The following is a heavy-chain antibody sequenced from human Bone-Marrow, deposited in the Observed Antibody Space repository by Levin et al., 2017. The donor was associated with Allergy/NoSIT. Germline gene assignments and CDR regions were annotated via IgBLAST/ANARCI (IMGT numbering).Heavy chain of an antibody. D-gene: IGHD4-17*01. J-gene: IGHJ3*02. CDR1: GFTFSSYS. CDR2: ISSSSSYI. V-gene: IGHV3-21*01. Sequence: PGGSLRLSCAASGFTFSSYSMNWVRQAPGKGLEWVSSISSSSSYIYYADSVKGRFTISRDNAKNSLYLQMNSLRAEDTAVYYCAREDYGDYQRAFDIWGQGTMVTVSS. CDR3: AREDYGDYQRAFDI.